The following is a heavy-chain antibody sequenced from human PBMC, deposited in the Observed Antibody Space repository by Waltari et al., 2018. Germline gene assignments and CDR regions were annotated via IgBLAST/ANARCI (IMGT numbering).Heavy chain of an antibody. CDR2: ISPDVSRQ. V-gene: IGHV3-7*01. Sequence: EPQLVESGGGLVQPGGSLRLSCSASGLSFSDNWMGWVRQAPGRGLEGVANISPDVSRQLYVDCGKGRVTISRNNAKKLLDLQMSSLGVEDTAVYYCARGDRGDWWFDPRGRGTLVTVSS. D-gene: IGHD3-9*01. CDR3: ARGDRGDWWFDP. CDR1: GLSFSDNW. J-gene: IGHJ5*02.